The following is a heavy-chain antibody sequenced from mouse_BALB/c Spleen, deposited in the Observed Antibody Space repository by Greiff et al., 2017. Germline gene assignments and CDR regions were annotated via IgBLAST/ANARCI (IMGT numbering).Heavy chain of an antibody. J-gene: IGHJ3*01. CDR3: NAYGNYPGFAY. CDR1: GFNIKDYY. CDR2: IDPENGDT. V-gene: IGHV14-4*02. Sequence: EVQLQQSGAELVSSGASVKLSCTASGFNIKDYYMHWVKQRPEQGLVWIGWIDPENGDTEYAPKFQGKATMTADTSSNTAYLQLSSLTSEDTAVYYCNAYGNYPGFAYWGQGTLVTVSA. D-gene: IGHD2-1*01.